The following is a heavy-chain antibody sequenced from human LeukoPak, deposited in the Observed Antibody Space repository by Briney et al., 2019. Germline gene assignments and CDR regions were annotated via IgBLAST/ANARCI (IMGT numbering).Heavy chain of an antibody. J-gene: IGHJ4*02. V-gene: IGHV3-23*01. Sequence: GGSLRLSCAASGFTFSSYGMHWVRQAPGKGLEWVSAISGSGCSTYYADSVKGRFTISRDKSKNTLYLQMNSLRAEDTAVYDCAKEGRAVAGTASFDYWGQGTLVTVTS. D-gene: IGHD6-19*01. CDR1: GFTFSSYG. CDR2: ISGSGCST. CDR3: AKEGRAVAGTASFDY.